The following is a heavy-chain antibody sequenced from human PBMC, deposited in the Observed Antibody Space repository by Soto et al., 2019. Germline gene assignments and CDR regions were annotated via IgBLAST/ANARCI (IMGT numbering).Heavy chain of an antibody. CDR3: AKQFVDV. Sequence: GGSLRLSCAASGFPFSKFAMNWVRLPPGKGLEWVSGISDSGHNVVYAESVRGRFTISRDNSKNILYLQMDRLTVDDSAVYFCAKQFVDVWGQGTTVTVSS. CDR1: GFPFSKFA. V-gene: IGHV3-23*01. J-gene: IGHJ6*02. CDR2: ISDSGHNV.